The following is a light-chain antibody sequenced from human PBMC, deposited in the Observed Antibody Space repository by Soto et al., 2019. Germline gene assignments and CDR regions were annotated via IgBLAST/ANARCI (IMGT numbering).Light chain of an antibody. CDR1: QSVSNNF. CDR3: HQYGSVPRA. V-gene: IGKV3-20*01. J-gene: IGKJ1*01. CDR2: GAS. Sequence: EIVLTQSPGTLSLSPGERATLSCRASQSVSNNFLAWYQHKPGQAPRRLIYGASSRATGIPDRFSGSGSGTDFTLTISRLEPEDFAVYYWHQYGSVPRAFGQGTKV.